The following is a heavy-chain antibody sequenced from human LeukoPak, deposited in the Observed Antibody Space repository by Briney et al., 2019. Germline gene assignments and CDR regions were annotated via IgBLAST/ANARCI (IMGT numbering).Heavy chain of an antibody. J-gene: IGHJ5*02. CDR1: GGSIGSYY. Sequence: SETRSLTCTVSGGSIGSYYWGWIRQPPGKGPEWIGIINYSGNTYYNPSLKSRVTISVDTSKNQFSLKVSSVTAADTAVYYCARDSGNWFDPWGQGTLVTVSS. D-gene: IGHD3-10*01. V-gene: IGHV4-39*07. CDR3: ARDSGNWFDP. CDR2: INYSGNT.